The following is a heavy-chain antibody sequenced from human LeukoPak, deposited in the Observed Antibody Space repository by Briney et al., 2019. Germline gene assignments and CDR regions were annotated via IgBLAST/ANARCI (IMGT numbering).Heavy chain of an antibody. CDR1: GFTFSSYS. V-gene: IGHV3-21*04. CDR2: ISSSSSTI. D-gene: IGHD3-16*02. J-gene: IGHJ4*02. Sequence: PGGSLRLSCAASGFTFSSYSMNWVRQAPGKGLEWVSSISSSSSTIYYADSVKGRFTISRDNAKNSLYLQMNSLRAEDTAVYYCARGSRGYDYVWGSYRDPLDYWGQGTLVTVSS. CDR3: ARGSRGYDYVWGSYRDPLDY.